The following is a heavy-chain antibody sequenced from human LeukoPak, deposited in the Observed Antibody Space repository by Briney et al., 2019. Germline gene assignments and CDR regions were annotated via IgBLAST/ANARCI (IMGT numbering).Heavy chain of an antibody. V-gene: IGHV1-24*01. CDR1: GYTLTELS. Sequence: ASVKVSCKVSGYTLTELSMHWVRQAPGKGLEWMGGFDPEDGETIYAQKFQGRVTMTEDTSTNTAYMELSSLRSEDTAVYYCATDVPRIPMGPLRDWGQGTLVTVSS. CDR2: FDPEDGET. D-gene: IGHD5-18*01. J-gene: IGHJ4*02. CDR3: ATDVPRIPMGPLRD.